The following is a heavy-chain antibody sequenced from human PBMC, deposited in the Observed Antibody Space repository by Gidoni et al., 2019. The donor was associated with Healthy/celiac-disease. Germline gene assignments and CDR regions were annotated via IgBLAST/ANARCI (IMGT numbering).Heavy chain of an antibody. CDR2: INHSGST. CDR3: ASMQLPYYYGMDV. V-gene: IGHV4-34*01. Sequence: QAQLPQWGAGLLKPSETLSLTCAVYGGSFSGYHWSWVRQPPGKGLEWIGEINHSGSTNYNPSLKSLVTISVDTSKNQFSLKLSSMTAAETAVYYCASMQLPYYYGMDVWDQGTTVTISS. CDR1: GGSFSGYH. D-gene: IGHD6-6*01. J-gene: IGHJ6*02.